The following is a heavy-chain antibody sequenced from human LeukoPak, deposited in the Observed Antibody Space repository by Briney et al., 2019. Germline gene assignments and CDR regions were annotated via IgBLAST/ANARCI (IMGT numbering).Heavy chain of an antibody. CDR3: ARARPVKTRIVLVVYASFDY. V-gene: IGHV4-34*01. Sequence: SETLSLTCAVYGGSFSGYYWSWIRQPPGKGLEWIEEINHSGSTNYNPSLKSRVTISVDTSKNQFSLKLSSVTAADTAVYYCARARPVKTRIVLVVYASFDYWGQGTLVTVSS. D-gene: IGHD2-8*02. J-gene: IGHJ4*02. CDR2: INHSGST. CDR1: GGSFSGYY.